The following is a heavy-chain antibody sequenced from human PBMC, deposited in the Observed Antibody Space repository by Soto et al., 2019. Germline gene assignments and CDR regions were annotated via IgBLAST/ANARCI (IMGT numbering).Heavy chain of an antibody. J-gene: IGHJ4*02. CDR1: GYTFTDYA. CDR2: INTDNGNT. Sequence: QVQLVQSGAEVKKPGASVKVSCKASGYTFTDYAMHWVRQAPGQRHEWMGWINTDNGNTQYSQQFQGRVTITRDTFATTGYMELSSLRSEDTAVYYCARGTFCSGGSCFSRRAGADYWGQGTLVTVSS. CDR3: ARGTFCSGGSCFSRRAGADY. V-gene: IGHV1-3*04. D-gene: IGHD3-3*01.